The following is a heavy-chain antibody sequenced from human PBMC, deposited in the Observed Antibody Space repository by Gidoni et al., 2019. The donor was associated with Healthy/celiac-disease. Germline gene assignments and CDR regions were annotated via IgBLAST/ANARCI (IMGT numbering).Heavy chain of an antibody. CDR2: IAYDGSNK. V-gene: IGHV3-30-3*01. D-gene: IGHD3-9*01. CDR1: RFTFSTPA. Sequence: QVHLVESGGGVVQPGRSLRLSCSSSRFTFSTPAMHWVRHAPGKGLGWVAVIAYDGSNKYYADSVKGRFTISRDNSKNTLYLQMNSLRAEDAAVYYCARELDYDILTGYNPFDYWGQGTLGTVSS. CDR3: ARELDYDILTGYNPFDY. J-gene: IGHJ4*02.